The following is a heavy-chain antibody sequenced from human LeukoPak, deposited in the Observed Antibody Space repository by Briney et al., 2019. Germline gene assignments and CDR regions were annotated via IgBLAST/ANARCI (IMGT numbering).Heavy chain of an antibody. CDR1: GGSISSGDYY. CDR2: IYYSGST. V-gene: IGHV4-30-4*01. D-gene: IGHD1-26*01. CDR3: ARVGERGSYLGYYNWFDP. J-gene: IGHJ5*02. Sequence: SETLSLTCTVSGGSISSGDYYWSWIRQPPGKGLEWIGYIYYSGSTYYNPSLKSRVTMSVDTSKNQFSLKLSSVTAADTAVYYCARVGERGSYLGYYNWFDPWGQGTLVTVSS.